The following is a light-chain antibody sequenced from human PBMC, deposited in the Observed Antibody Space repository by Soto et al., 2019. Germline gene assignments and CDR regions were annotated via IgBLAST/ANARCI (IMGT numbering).Light chain of an antibody. CDR2: RND. V-gene: IGLV1-47*01. Sequence: QLVLTQPPSASGTPGQRVTISCSGSSSNIGSNYVYWYQQLPGTAPKLLIYRNDQRPSGVPARFSGSKSGTSVSLAISGLRSDDEADYYCAAWDDNLSGVLFGGGTKLTVL. J-gene: IGLJ2*01. CDR1: SSNIGSNY. CDR3: AAWDDNLSGVL.